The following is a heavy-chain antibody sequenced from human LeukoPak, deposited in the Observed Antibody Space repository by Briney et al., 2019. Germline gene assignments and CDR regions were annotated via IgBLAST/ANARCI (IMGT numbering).Heavy chain of an antibody. CDR3: ARQQWELLGWVDY. V-gene: IGHV4-39*01. CDR2: IYYSGST. J-gene: IGHJ4*02. CDR1: GGSISSSSYY. Sequence: PSETLSLTCTVSGGSISSSSYYWGWIRQPPGKGLEWMGSIYYSGSTYYNPSLKSRVTISVDTSKNQFSLKLSSVTAADTAVYYCARQQWELLGWVDYWGQGTLVTVSS. D-gene: IGHD1-26*01.